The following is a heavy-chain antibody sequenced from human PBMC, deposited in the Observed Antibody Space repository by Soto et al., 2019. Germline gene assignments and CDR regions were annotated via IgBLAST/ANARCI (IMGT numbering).Heavy chain of an antibody. CDR1: GYSFTSYW. Sequence: GESLKISCKGSGYSFTSYWIGWVRQMPGKGLEWMGIIYPGDSDTRYSPSFQGQVTISADKSISTAYLQWSSLKASDTAMYYCARPKSYSSGWYPLGAFDIWGQGTMVTVSS. CDR2: IYPGDSDT. J-gene: IGHJ3*02. D-gene: IGHD6-19*01. CDR3: ARPKSYSSGWYPLGAFDI. V-gene: IGHV5-51*01.